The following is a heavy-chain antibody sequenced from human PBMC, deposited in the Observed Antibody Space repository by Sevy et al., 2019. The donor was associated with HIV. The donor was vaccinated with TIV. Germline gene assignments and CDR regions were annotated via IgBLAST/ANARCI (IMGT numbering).Heavy chain of an antibody. V-gene: IGHV3-15*01. CDR2: IKSKTDGGKT. CDR1: GFTFSNAW. Sequence: GGSLRLSCAASGFTFSNAWMTWVRQAPGAGLEWVGRIKSKTDGGKTDYAAPVKGRFTISRDDSKNTLYLQMNSLKTEDTAVYYCTPAGTYYDYWGQGTLVTVSS. CDR3: TPAGTYYDY. J-gene: IGHJ4*02. D-gene: IGHD6-13*01.